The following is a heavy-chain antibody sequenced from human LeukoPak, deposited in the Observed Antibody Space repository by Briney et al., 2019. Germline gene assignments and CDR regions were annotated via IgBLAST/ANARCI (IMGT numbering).Heavy chain of an antibody. J-gene: IGHJ4*02. CDR1: GFPFSSYN. D-gene: IGHD2-21*02. Sequence: GGSLRLSCAVSGFPFSSYNMNWVRQAPGKGLEWFSYISTTSGTKYYADSVKGRFTISRDNAKNSLYLQMNSLRAEDTALYYCAKGINIVVVTAFDYWGQGTLVTVSS. V-gene: IGHV3-48*04. CDR3: AKGINIVVVTAFDY. CDR2: ISTTSGTK.